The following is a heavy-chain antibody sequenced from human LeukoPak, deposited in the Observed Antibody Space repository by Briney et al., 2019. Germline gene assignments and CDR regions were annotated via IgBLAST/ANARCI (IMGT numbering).Heavy chain of an antibody. CDR2: MFHSGDT. D-gene: IGHD1-1*01. CDR3: ARFGTRDNCCHPGVDT. J-gene: IGHJ5*02. Sequence: SETLSLTCTVSGYSLSSGFYWGWIRQPPGNGLQWIATMFHSGDTYYNPSLESRVTISMDTSKNQFSLRLNSVTAADTALYYCARFGTRDNCCHPGVDTWGQGTPVTVSS. CDR1: GYSLSSGFY. V-gene: IGHV4-38-2*02.